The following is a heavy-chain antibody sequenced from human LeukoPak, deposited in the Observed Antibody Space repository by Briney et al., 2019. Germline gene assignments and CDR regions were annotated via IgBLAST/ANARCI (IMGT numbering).Heavy chain of an antibody. Sequence: GGSLRLSCAASGFTFSSYGMHWVRQAPGKGLEWVADIWYDGSNKYYADSVKGRFTISRDNSKNTLYLQMNSLRAEDTAVYYCARGGIAARHLRNSRADAFDIWGQGTMVTVSS. CDR2: IWYDGSNK. V-gene: IGHV3-33*01. CDR1: GFTFSSYG. J-gene: IGHJ3*02. CDR3: ARGGIAARHLRNSRADAFDI. D-gene: IGHD6-6*01.